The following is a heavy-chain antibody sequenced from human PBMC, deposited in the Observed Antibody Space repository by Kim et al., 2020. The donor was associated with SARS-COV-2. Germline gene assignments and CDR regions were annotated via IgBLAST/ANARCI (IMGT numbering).Heavy chain of an antibody. V-gene: IGHV3-23*01. Sequence: SVKGRFTISRDNSENTLYLQMKSLRAEDTAVYYCVKDQRSSMSRGDVLDTWGQGTMVIVSS. CDR3: VKDQRSSMSRGDVLDT. D-gene: IGHD2-2*01. J-gene: IGHJ3*02.